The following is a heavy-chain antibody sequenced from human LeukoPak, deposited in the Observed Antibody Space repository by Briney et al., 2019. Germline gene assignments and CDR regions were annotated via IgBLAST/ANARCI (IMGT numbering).Heavy chain of an antibody. D-gene: IGHD6-13*01. CDR1: GGTFSSYA. J-gene: IGHJ5*02. CDR3: ARDRGIAGGSNWFDP. Sequence: ASVKVSCKASGGTFSSYAISWVRQAPGQGLEWMGIINPSGGSTSYAQKFQGRGTMTRDTSTSTVYMELSSLRSEDTAVYYCARDRGIAGGSNWFDPWGQGTLVTVSS. CDR2: INPSGGST. V-gene: IGHV1-46*01.